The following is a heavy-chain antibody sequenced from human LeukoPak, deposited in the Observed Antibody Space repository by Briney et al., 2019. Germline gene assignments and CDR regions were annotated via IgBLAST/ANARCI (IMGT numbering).Heavy chain of an antibody. J-gene: IGHJ4*02. V-gene: IGHV3-74*01. CDR2: INSDGSST. Sequence: GGSLRLSCAASGFSFNIYTMSWVHQAPGKELEWVSRINSDGSSTSYADSVKGRFTISRDNAKNTLYLQMNSLRAEDTAVYYCARVKLSIAAFDYWGQGTLVTVSS. CDR1: GFSFNIYT. CDR3: ARVKLSIAAFDY. D-gene: IGHD6-25*01.